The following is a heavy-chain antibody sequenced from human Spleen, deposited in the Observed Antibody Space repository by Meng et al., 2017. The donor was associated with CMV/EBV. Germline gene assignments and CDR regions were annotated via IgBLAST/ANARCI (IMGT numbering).Heavy chain of an antibody. J-gene: IGHJ4*02. CDR2: IYYSGST. D-gene: IGHD3-10*01. V-gene: IGHV4-30-4*08. Sequence: QGQRQESGPGLVKPSHTLSLTCTGSGGSTSSGDYYWSWSRQPPGKGLEWIGYIYYSGSTYYNPSLKSRVTISVDTSKNQFSLKLSSVTAADTAVYYCARADPGELSFDYWGQGTLVTVSS. CDR3: ARADPGELSFDY. CDR1: GGSTSSGDYY.